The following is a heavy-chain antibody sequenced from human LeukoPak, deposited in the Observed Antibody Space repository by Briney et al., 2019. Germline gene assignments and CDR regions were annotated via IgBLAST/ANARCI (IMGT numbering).Heavy chain of an antibody. CDR3: AAYDYVGARTPL. D-gene: IGHD1-26*01. CDR1: GFTFSSYS. V-gene: IGHV3-21*01. J-gene: IGHJ4*02. CDR2: ISSSSSYI. Sequence: PGGSLRLSCAASGFTFSSYSMNWVRQAPGKGLEWVSSISSSSSYIYYADSVKGRFTISRDNAKNSLCLQMNSLRAEDTAVYYCAAYDYVGARTPLWGQGTLVTVSS.